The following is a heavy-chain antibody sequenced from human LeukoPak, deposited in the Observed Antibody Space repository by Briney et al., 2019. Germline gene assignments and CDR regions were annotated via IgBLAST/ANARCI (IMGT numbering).Heavy chain of an antibody. J-gene: IGHJ4*02. D-gene: IGHD4-17*01. CDR3: ARDFLELTTVTTIDY. CDR1: GFTFSSYA. V-gene: IGHV3-23*01. CDR2: ISGSGGST. Sequence: GGSLRLSCAASGFTFSSYAMSWVRQAPGKGLEWVSAISGSGGSTYYADSVKGRFTISRDNSKNTLYLQMNSLRAEDTAVYYCARDFLELTTVTTIDYWGQGTLVTVSS.